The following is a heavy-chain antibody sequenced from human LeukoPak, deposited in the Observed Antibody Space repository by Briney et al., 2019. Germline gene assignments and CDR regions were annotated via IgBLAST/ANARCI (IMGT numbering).Heavy chain of an antibody. CDR2: IYYSGST. V-gene: IGHV4-39*01. Sequence: SETLSLTCTVSGGSISSSSYYWGWIRQPPGKGLEWIGSIYYSGSTYYDPSLKSRVTISVDTSKNQFSLKLSSVTAADTAVYYCARRRYIVVVPAVWDYWGQGTLVTVSS. J-gene: IGHJ4*02. D-gene: IGHD2-2*01. CDR3: ARRRYIVVVPAVWDY. CDR1: GGSISSSSYY.